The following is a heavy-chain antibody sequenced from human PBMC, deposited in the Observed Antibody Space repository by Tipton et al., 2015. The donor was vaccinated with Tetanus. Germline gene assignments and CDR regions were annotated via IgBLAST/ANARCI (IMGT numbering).Heavy chain of an antibody. CDR2: IYHRGST. CDR3: ARASYGFPKKGPFDS. D-gene: IGHD3-3*01. V-gene: IGHV4-31*03. Sequence: GLVKPSETLSLGCTVSGGSIASDGYYWGWIRQHPGKGLEWIGNIYHRGSTYYNPSLKSRVTISVDTSKNQFSLKLTSVTAADTAIYYCARASYGFPKKGPFDSWGQGALVIVSS. J-gene: IGHJ4*02. CDR1: GGSIASDGYY.